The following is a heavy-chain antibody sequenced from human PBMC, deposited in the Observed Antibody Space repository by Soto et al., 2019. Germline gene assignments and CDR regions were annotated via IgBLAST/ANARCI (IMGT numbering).Heavy chain of an antibody. J-gene: IGHJ4*02. CDR1: GGSISSGGYY. V-gene: IGHV4-31*03. Sequence: TLSLTCTVSGGSISSGGYYWSWIRQHPGKGLEWIGYIYYSGSTYYNPSLKSRVTISVDTSKNQFSLKLSSVTAADTAVYYCARVGIAAAVDDYWGQGTLVTVS. CDR2: IYYSGST. D-gene: IGHD6-13*01. CDR3: ARVGIAAAVDDY.